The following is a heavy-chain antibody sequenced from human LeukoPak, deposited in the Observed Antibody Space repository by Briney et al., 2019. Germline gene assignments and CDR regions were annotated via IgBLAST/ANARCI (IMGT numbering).Heavy chain of an antibody. Sequence: PGGSLRLSCSASGFTFSSFWMHWVRQAPGKSLVWVSHINSDGFSTKYADSVKGRFTISRDNAENTVYLHMNSLRAEDTAVYYCARGGWMATKSPFDYWGQGTLVTVS. J-gene: IGHJ4*02. CDR3: ARGGWMATKSPFDY. D-gene: IGHD5-24*01. V-gene: IGHV3-74*03. CDR1: GFTFSSFW. CDR2: INSDGFST.